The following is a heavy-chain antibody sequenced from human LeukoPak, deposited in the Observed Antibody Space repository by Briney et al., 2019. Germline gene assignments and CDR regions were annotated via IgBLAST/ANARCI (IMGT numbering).Heavy chain of an antibody. CDR2: IRYDGSNK. J-gene: IGHJ4*02. D-gene: IGHD3-22*01. V-gene: IGHV3-30*02. CDR1: GFTFSSYG. Sequence: GGSLKLSCAASGFTFSSYGMHWVRQAPGKGLEWVAFIRYDGSNKYYADSVKGRFTISRDNSKNTLYLQMNSLRAEDTAVYYCAKDPTHYRVWDDYDSSVLSCWGQGTLVTVSS. CDR3: AKDPTHYRVWDDYDSSVLSC.